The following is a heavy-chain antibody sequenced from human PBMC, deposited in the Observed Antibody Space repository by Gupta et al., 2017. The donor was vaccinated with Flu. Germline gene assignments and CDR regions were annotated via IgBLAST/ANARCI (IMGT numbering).Heavy chain of an antibody. CDR2: ISHSDGST. CDR3: AKGPYYMDV. J-gene: IGHJ6*03. V-gene: IGHV3-23*01. Sequence: TFSNFGMSWVRQAPGKGLEWVSAISHSDGSTYYADSVKGRFTISRDKSKNTLFLQMNSLRAKDTAVYYCAKGPYYMDVWGKGTTVTVSS. CDR1: TFSNFG.